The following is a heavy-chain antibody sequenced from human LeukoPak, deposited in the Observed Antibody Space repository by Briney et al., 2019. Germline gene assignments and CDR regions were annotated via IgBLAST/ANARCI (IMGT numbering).Heavy chain of an antibody. J-gene: IGHJ4*02. V-gene: IGHV3-30*04. Sequence: GGSLRLSCAASGFTFSSYAMHWVRQAPGKGLEWVAVISYDGSNKYYADSVKGRFTISRDNSKNTLYLQMNSLRAEDTAVYYCARDTEVTLDYWGQGTLVTVSS. CDR1: GFTFSSYA. CDR3: ARDTEVTLDY. CDR2: ISYDGSNK. D-gene: IGHD2-21*02.